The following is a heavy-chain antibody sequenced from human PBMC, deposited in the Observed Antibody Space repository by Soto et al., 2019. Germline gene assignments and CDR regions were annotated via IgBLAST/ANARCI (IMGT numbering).Heavy chain of an antibody. CDR2: INHSGST. V-gene: IGHV4-34*01. Sequence: PSETLSLTCAVYGGSFSGYYWSWIRQPPGKGLEWIGEINHSGSTNYNPSLKSRVTISIDTSKNQFSLKLSSVTAADTAVYYCARRGERSGSSYHFDYWGQGTLVTVYS. J-gene: IGHJ4*02. CDR3: ARRGERSGSSYHFDY. CDR1: GGSFSGYY. D-gene: IGHD3-10*01.